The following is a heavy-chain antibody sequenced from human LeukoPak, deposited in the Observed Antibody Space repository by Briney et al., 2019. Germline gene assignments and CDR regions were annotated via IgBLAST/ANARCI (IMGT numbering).Heavy chain of an antibody. J-gene: IGHJ4*02. V-gene: IGHV3-7*01. Sequence: GGSLRLSCAASGFTFSNYGMHWVRQAPGKGLEWVANIKQDGSEKYYVDSVKGRFTISRDNAKNSLYLQMNSLRAEDTAVYYCARDIVDSSSWYYFDYWGQGTLVTVSS. D-gene: IGHD6-13*01. CDR1: GFTFSNYG. CDR3: ARDIVDSSSWYYFDY. CDR2: IKQDGSEK.